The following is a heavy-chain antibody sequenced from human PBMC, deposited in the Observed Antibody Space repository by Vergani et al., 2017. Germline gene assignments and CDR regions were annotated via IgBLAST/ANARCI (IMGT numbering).Heavy chain of an antibody. V-gene: IGHV4-59*01. CDR1: GGSISSYY. J-gene: IGHJ6*03. Sequence: QVQLQESGPGMVKPSETLSLTCTVSGGSISSYYWSWIRQPPGKGLEWIAYIYYSGSNNYNPSLKSRVTISVDTSKNQFSLKLSSVTAADTAVYYWARDKTSDYGDYYFMDVWGKGTTVTVSS. CDR3: ARDKTSDYGDYYFMDV. CDR2: IYYSGSN. D-gene: IGHD4-17*01.